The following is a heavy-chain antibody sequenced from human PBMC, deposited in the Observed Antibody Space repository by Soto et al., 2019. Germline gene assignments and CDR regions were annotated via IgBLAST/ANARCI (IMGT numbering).Heavy chain of an antibody. Sequence: SETLSLTCTVSDGSIISSSYSCDWLRLTPGQGLEWIGNIHYSGSTYYNPSLKSRVTISVDTSKNQFSLRLSSVTAADTALYYCARRRRDYDRSGYYLWFFDYWGPGIQVTGSS. CDR2: IHYSGST. CDR3: ARRRRDYDRSGYYLWFFDY. CDR1: DGSIISSSYS. V-gene: IGHV4-39*01. D-gene: IGHD3-22*01. J-gene: IGHJ4*02.